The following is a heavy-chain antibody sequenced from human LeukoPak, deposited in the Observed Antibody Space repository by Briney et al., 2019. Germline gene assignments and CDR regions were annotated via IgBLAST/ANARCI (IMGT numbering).Heavy chain of an antibody. V-gene: IGHV3-21*01. D-gene: IGHD7-27*01. CDR3: ARDLLTGEAAFDI. J-gene: IGHJ3*02. CDR1: GFTFSSYS. Sequence: GGSLRLSCAASGFTFSSYSMNWVRQAPGKGLEWVSSISSSSSYIYYADSVKGRFTISRDNAKNSLYLQMNSLRAEDTAVYYCARDLLTGEAAFDIWGQGTVVTVSS. CDR2: ISSSSSYI.